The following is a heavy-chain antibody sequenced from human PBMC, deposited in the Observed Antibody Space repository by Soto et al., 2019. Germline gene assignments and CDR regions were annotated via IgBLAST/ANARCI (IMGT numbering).Heavy chain of an antibody. Sequence: ASVKVSCKASGGTFSSYAISWVRQAPGQGLEWMGGIIPIFGTANYAQKFQGRVTITADESTSTAYMELSSLRSEDTAVYYCARDQCGGDCVDIWGQGTMVTVSS. J-gene: IGHJ3*02. V-gene: IGHV1-69*13. CDR1: GGTFSSYA. CDR3: ARDQCGGDCVDI. D-gene: IGHD2-21*02. CDR2: IIPIFGTA.